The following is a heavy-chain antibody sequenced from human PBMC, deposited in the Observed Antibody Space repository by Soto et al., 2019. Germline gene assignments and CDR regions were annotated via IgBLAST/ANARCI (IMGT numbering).Heavy chain of an antibody. Sequence: PGGSLRLSCTASGLIFISYGMHWVRQSPGKGLEWVAIISYDGSNKYYADSVKGRFTISRDNSKNTLFLQMNGLRADDTAVYYCAKDLSNPPPAYGMDVWGQGTTVTVSS. V-gene: IGHV3-30*18. CDR1: GLIFISYG. CDR3: AKDLSNPPPAYGMDV. CDR2: ISYDGSNK. J-gene: IGHJ6*02.